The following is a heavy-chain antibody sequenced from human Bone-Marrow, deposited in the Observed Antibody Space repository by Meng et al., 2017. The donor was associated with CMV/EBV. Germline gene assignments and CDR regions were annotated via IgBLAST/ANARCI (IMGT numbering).Heavy chain of an antibody. V-gene: IGHV1-69*05. CDR3: ASEEGSGRAPFDY. J-gene: IGHJ4*02. CDR1: GGTFSSYA. CDR2: IIPIFGTA. Sequence: SVKVSCKASGGTFSSYAISWVRQAPGQGLEWMGGIIPIFGTANYAQKFQGRVTITTNESTSTAYMELSSLRSEDTAVYYCASEEGSGRAPFDYWGQGTLVTVS. D-gene: IGHD3-10*01.